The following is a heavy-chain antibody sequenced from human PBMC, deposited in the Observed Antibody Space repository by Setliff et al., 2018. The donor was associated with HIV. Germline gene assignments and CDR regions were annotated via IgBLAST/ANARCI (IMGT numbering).Heavy chain of an antibody. CDR1: GYTFTQSD. CDR2: MNPKSGNT. Sequence: GASVKVSCKASGYTFTQSDINWVRQATGQSPEGMGWMNPKSGNTGYKQTFQDRITITRDTSINTIHMELKSLTSEDTAVYYCARSGLRDHDFWYDQSRRYFDLWGRGTLVTVSS. CDR3: ARSGLRDHDFWYDQSRRYFDL. D-gene: IGHD3-3*01. J-gene: IGHJ2*01. V-gene: IGHV1-8*03.